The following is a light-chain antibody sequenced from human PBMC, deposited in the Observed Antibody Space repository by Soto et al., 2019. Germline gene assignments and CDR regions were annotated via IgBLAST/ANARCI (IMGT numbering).Light chain of an antibody. J-gene: IGKJ4*01. CDR3: QQTYNTPLT. Sequence: DIQMTQSPSSLSASVGDRVTITCRASQTIRNYLNWYQQKPGKAPKLLIDFASSLQSGVPSRFSGSGSGTDFTLTITSLQPADFAIYYCQQTYNTPLTLGGGTKVDI. V-gene: IGKV1-39*01. CDR1: QTIRNY. CDR2: FAS.